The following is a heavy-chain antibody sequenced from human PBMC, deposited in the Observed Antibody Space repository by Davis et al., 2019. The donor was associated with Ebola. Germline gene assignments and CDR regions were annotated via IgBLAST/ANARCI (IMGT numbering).Heavy chain of an antibody. CDR1: GGTFSSYA. CDR3: ASGGSGRQPRY. J-gene: IGHJ4*02. Sequence: AASVKVSCKASGGTFSSYAISWVRQAPGQGLEWMGGIIPIFGTANYAQKFQGRVTITRDTSASTAYMELSSLRSEDTAVYYCASGGSGRQPRYWGQGTLVTVSS. D-gene: IGHD3-10*01. V-gene: IGHV1-69*05. CDR2: IIPIFGTA.